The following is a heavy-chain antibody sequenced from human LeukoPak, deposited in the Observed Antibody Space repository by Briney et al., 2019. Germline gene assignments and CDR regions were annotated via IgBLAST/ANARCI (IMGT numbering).Heavy chain of an antibody. CDR1: GYTFTSYY. J-gene: IGHJ5*02. CDR2: INPSGGST. CDR3: ARDPGSSWNWFDP. D-gene: IGHD6-13*01. Sequence: ASVKVSCKASGYTFTSYYMHWVRQAPGQRLEWMGIINPSGGSTGYAQKFQGRVTMTRDMSTSTVYMELSSLRSEDTAVYYCARDPGSSWNWFDPWGQGTLVTVSS. V-gene: IGHV1-46*01.